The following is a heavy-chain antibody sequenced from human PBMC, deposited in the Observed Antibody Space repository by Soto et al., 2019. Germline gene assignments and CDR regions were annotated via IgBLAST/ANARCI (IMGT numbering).Heavy chain of an antibody. CDR3: TRQGLPSPCRFGH. Sequence: QVQLQESGPGLVKPSETLSLTCIVSGDSVITSNYHWTWIRQPPGRGLEWIGDIYNSGTTNYNPSLTSRVTMSVDASKSQFSLKLNSVTSADTAVYYCTRQGLPSPCRFGHWGQGKLVTVSS. CDR1: GDSVITSNYH. D-gene: IGHD4-17*01. V-gene: IGHV4-61*01. CDR2: IYNSGTT. J-gene: IGHJ4*02.